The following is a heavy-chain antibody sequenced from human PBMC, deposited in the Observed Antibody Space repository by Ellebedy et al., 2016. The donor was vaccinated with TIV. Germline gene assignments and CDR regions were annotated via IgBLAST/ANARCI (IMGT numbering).Heavy chain of an antibody. CDR2: ISSSSTNM. D-gene: IGHD1-26*01. CDR1: GFTFGSYW. Sequence: GGSLRLXXAASGFTFGSYWMTWVRQAPGKGLEWLSYISSSSTNMYYADSVKGRFTISRDNAKNSLYLQMNSLRAEDTAVYYCARDMSGSYFYWGQGTPVTVSS. J-gene: IGHJ4*02. V-gene: IGHV3-48*04. CDR3: ARDMSGSYFY.